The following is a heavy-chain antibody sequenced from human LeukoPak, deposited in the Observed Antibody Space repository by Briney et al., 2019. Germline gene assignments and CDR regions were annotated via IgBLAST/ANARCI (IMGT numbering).Heavy chain of an antibody. J-gene: IGHJ5*02. CDR3: ARGPYYYGSGSYYQKSNWFDP. Sequence: SVKVSCKASGGTFSSYAISWVRQAPGQGLEWMGGIIPIFGTANYAQKFQGRVTITADESTSTAYMELSSLRSEDTAVYYCARGPYYYGSGSYYQKSNWFDPWGQGTLVTVSS. CDR2: IIPIFGTA. CDR1: GGTFSSYA. V-gene: IGHV1-69*13. D-gene: IGHD3-10*01.